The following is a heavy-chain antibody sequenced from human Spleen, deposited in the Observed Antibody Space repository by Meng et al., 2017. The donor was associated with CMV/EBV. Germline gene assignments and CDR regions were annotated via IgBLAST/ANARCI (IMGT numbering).Heavy chain of an antibody. J-gene: IGHJ4*02. CDR3: ARGIYDFWSGYRPDRFDY. CDR2: INHSGST. CDR1: GGSFSGYY. Sequence: SETLSLTCAVYGGSFSGYYWSWIRQPPGKGLEWIGEINHSGSTNYNPSLKSRVTISVDTSKNQFSLKLSSVTAADTAVYYCARGIYDFWSGYRPDRFDYWGQGTLVTVSS. V-gene: IGHV4-34*01. D-gene: IGHD3-3*01.